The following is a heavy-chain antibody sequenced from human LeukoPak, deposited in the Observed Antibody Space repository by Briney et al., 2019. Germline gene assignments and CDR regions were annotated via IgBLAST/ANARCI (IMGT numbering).Heavy chain of an antibody. CDR1: GGSISSYF. J-gene: IGHJ4*02. Sequence: SETLSLTCTVSGGSISSYFWSWIRQPPGKGLEWIGYIYYSGRTVYNPSLTSRVTISIDASKDQFSLRLSSVTAADTAIYYCAGDYGSGSYRFDYWGQGTLVTVSS. V-gene: IGHV4-59*03. D-gene: IGHD3-10*01. CDR3: AGDYGSGSYRFDY. CDR2: IYYSGRT.